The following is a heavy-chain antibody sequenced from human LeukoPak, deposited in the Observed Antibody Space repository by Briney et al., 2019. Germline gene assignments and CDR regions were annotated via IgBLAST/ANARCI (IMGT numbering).Heavy chain of an antibody. V-gene: IGHV4-4*07. J-gene: IGHJ6*03. D-gene: IGHD3-9*01. CDR1: GDSINNYH. Sequence: SETLSLTCTVSGDSINNYHWSWIRQPAGKGLEWIGHIFDSGSTHYNPSLKSRVTMSVDSSKNQLSLKLNSVTAADTAVYYCARCLTRTYYYYFMDVWGKGTTVTVSS. CDR2: IFDSGST. CDR3: ARCLTRTYYYYFMDV.